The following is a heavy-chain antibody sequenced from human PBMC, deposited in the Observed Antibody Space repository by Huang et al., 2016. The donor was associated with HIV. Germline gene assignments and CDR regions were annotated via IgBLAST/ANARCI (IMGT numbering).Heavy chain of an antibody. CDR2: IIPLFGTT. J-gene: IGHJ4*02. Sequence: QVQLVQSGAEVKKPGSSVKVSCKASGDTFSSYAITWVRQAPGQGLEWMGEIIPLFGTTDYAQKFRDRLTITADKVSNTAYMDLNGLRSDDTAVYYCAREAPGSLDYWGQGTLVTVSS. V-gene: IGHV1-69*06. CDR1: GDTFSSYA. CDR3: AREAPGSLDY.